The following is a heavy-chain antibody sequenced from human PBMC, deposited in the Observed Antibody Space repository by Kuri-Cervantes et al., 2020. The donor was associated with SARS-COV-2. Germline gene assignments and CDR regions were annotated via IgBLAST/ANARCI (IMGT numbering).Heavy chain of an antibody. Sequence: SETLSLTCTVSGGSISSSSYYWGWLRQPPGKGLEWIGSIYYSGSTYYNPSLKSRVTISVDTSKNQFSLKLSSVPAADTAVYYCARQPVVVVSATPFGYFDIWGQGTQVTVSS. D-gene: IGHD2-15*01. CDR1: GGSISSSSYY. J-gene: IGHJ4*02. CDR3: ARQPVVVVSATPFGYFDI. CDR2: IYYSGST. V-gene: IGHV4-39*01.